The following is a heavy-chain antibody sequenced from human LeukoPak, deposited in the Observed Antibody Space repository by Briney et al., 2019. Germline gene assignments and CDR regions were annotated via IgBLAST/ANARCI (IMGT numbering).Heavy chain of an antibody. V-gene: IGHV1-2*06. D-gene: IGHD3-10*01. CDR3: ARATVGSGSYSYFDY. CDR1: GYTFTGYY. CDR2: INPNSGGT. J-gene: IGHJ4*02. Sequence: ASVKVSCKASGYTFTGYYTHWVRQAPGQGLEWMGRINPNSGGTNYAQKFQGRVTMTRDTSISTAYMELSRLRSDDTAVYYCARATVGSGSYSYFDYWGQGTLVTVSS.